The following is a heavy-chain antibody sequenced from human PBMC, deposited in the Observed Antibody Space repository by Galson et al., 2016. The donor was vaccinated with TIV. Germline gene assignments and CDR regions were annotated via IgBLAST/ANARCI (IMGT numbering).Heavy chain of an antibody. CDR1: GGTFSSYV. D-gene: IGHD5-18*01. V-gene: IGHV1-69*13. Sequence: SVKVSCKASGGTFSSYVFNWVRQAPGQGLEWMGGIIPLFDTAHYAQKFQGRVTITADESSGTVYMELSSLRSEDTAVYYCATDRNTAMDTDHYYYGMDVWGQGTTVTVSS. J-gene: IGHJ6*02. CDR3: ATDRNTAMDTDHYYYGMDV. CDR2: IIPLFDTA.